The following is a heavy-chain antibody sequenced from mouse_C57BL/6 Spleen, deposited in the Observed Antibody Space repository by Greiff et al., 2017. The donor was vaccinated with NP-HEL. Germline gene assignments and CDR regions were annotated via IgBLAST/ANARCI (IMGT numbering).Heavy chain of an antibody. CDR2: INPSTGGT. J-gene: IGHJ1*03. V-gene: IGHV1-43*01. D-gene: IGHD1-1*01. CDR3: ARSYYGSSYWYFDV. Sequence: VQLQQSGPELVKPGASVKISCKASGYSFTGYYMHWVKQSSEKSLEWIGEINPSTGGTSYIQKFKGKATLTVDKSSSTAYMQLKSLTSEDSAVYYCARSYYGSSYWYFDVWGTGTTVTVSS. CDR1: GYSFTGYY.